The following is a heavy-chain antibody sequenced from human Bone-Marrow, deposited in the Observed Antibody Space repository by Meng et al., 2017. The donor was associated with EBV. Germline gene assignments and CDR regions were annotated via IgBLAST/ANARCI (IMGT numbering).Heavy chain of an antibody. CDR1: GGTFRSDA. CDR2: LIPLSDAP. CDR3: ASESGRGFTPDY. J-gene: IGHJ4*02. V-gene: IGHV1-69*01. D-gene: IGHD3-10*01. Sequence: QVQGVQAGAEVKNPGSSVKVTCKTSGGTFRSDAISWVRQAPGQGLEWMGGLIPLSDAPHYAQKFQGRVTITADESTSTHYLDLSGLRAEDTAVYYCASESGRGFTPDYWGQGTLVTVSS.